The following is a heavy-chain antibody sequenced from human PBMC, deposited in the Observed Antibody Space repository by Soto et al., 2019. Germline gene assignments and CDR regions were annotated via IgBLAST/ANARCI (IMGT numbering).Heavy chain of an antibody. V-gene: IGHV2-26*01. CDR3: ARITVVNHFDL. J-gene: IGHJ2*01. D-gene: IGHD2-15*01. Sequence: QVTLKESGPVLVKPTETLTLTCTVSGFSLSNARMGVSWIRQPPGKALEWLAHIFSNDEKSYSTSLKSRLTISKDTSKSQVVLTMTNMDPVDTATYDCARITVVNHFDLWGRGTLVTVSS. CDR1: GFSLSNARMG. CDR2: IFSNDEK.